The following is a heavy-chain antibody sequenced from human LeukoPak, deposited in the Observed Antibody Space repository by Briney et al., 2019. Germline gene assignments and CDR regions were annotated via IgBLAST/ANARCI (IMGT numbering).Heavy chain of an antibody. J-gene: IGHJ6*03. Sequence: GRSLRLSCTASGFTFCDYAMSWFRQAPGKGLEWVGFIRSKAYGGTTEYAASVKGRFTISRDDSKSIAYLQMNSLKTEDTAVYYCTRDYDFWSGLGSTGYCYMDVWGKGTTVTVSS. V-gene: IGHV3-49*03. CDR3: TRDYDFWSGLGSTGYCYMDV. CDR1: GFTFCDYA. CDR2: IRSKAYGGTT. D-gene: IGHD3-3*01.